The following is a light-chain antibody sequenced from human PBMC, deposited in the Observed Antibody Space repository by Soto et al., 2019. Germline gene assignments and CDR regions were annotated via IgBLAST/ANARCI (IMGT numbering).Light chain of an antibody. V-gene: IGLV1-44*01. CDR3: TAWDDSLNILL. CDR1: SFNSGSNT. Sequence: QSVLTQPPSASGTPGQRVTISCSGSSFNSGSNTINWYQQLPGTAPKLLMYSNNQRPSGVPDRFSGSKSGTSASLAISGLQSNDESDYYCTAWDDSLNILLCGGGTKLTVL. CDR2: SNN. J-gene: IGLJ2*01.